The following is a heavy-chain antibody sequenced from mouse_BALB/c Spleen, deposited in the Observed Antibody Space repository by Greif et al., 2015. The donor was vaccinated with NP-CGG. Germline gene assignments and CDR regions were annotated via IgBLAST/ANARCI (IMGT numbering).Heavy chain of an antibody. J-gene: IGHJ2*01. CDR1: GYTFTNSW. Sequence: QVQLQQSGSVLVRPGASVKLSCKASGYTFTNSWMHWAKPRPGQGLEWIGEIHPNSGNVNYNEKFKGKATLTVDTSSSTAYVGLSSLTSEDSAVCYCAKSGDYDNSFDYWGQGTTLTVSS. CDR2: IHPNSGNV. CDR3: AKSGDYDNSFDY. V-gene: IGHV1S130*01. D-gene: IGHD2-4*01.